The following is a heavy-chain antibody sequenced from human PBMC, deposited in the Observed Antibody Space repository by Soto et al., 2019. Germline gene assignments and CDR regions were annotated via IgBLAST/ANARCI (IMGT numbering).Heavy chain of an antibody. V-gene: IGHV1-46*01. CDR1: GYTFISYY. Sequence: GASVKVSCKASGYTFISYYMHWVRQAPGQGLEWMGIINPNDGTTTYAQKFQGRVTMTRDTSTSTVYMELSSLRYEDTAVYYCARERGSGSRTFDYWGQGTLVTVSS. CDR2: INPNDGTT. D-gene: IGHD3-10*01. J-gene: IGHJ4*02. CDR3: ARERGSGSRTFDY.